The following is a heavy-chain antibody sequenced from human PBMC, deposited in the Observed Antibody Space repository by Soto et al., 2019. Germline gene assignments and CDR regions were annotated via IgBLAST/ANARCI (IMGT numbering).Heavy chain of an antibody. D-gene: IGHD4-17*01. Sequence: QVQLVQSGAEVKKPGASVKVSCKTSGYTFYSYDITWVRQAPGQGLEWLGTTSAYNGDSNFAQNWQGRVTMTIAKSTATAYLDLKNLTSDDTAGYYCARARATVTTERALGYWGQGTLVTVSS. CDR2: TSAYNGDS. CDR3: ARARATVTTERALGY. CDR1: GYTFYSYD. V-gene: IGHV1-18*01. J-gene: IGHJ4*02.